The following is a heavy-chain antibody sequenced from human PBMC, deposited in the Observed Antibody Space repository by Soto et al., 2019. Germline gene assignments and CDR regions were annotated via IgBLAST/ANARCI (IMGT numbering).Heavy chain of an antibody. D-gene: IGHD1-1*01. Sequence: GGSLRLSCVVSGFTFSTYAMNWVRQAPGEGLEWVSGVGGSGINTKYADSVKGRFTISRDNSKQTLYLQMNSLRAEDTAVYYCAKAGLHYTRNDLYYFDSWGRGTLVTVSS. J-gene: IGHJ4*02. CDR3: AKAGLHYTRNDLYYFDS. CDR1: GFTFSTYA. V-gene: IGHV3-23*01. CDR2: VGGSGINT.